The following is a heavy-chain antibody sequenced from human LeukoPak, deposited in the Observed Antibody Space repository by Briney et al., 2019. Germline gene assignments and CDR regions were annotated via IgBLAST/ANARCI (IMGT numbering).Heavy chain of an antibody. CDR2: TYTSVSS. CDR3: ARRGSIAARSYYYYYMDV. V-gene: IGHV4-4*09. CDR1: GGSISRYY. D-gene: IGHD6-6*01. Sequence: PSETLSLTCTVSGGSISRYYWSWIRQPPGTGLEWIGDTYTSVSSNYNPSLKSRVTISLDTSKNQFSLKLSSVTAADTAVYYCARRGSIAARSYYYYYMDVWGKGTTVTVSS. J-gene: IGHJ6*03.